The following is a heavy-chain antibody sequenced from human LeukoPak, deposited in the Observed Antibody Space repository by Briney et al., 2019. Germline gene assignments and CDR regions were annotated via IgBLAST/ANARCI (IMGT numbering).Heavy chain of an antibody. J-gene: IGHJ4*02. V-gene: IGHV4-59*01. CDR1: GGSISSYY. CDR2: IFYSGST. D-gene: IGHD6-13*01. CDR3: ARAGSSSSWYTFDY. Sequence: SETLSLTCTVSGGSISSYYWSWIRQPPGKGLEWIGYIFYSGSTNYSPSLKSRVTISVDTSKNQFSLKLNSVTAADTAVYYCARAGSSSSWYTFDYWGQGTLVTVSS.